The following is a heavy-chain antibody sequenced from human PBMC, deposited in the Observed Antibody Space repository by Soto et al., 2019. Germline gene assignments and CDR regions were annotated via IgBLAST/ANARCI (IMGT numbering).Heavy chain of an antibody. Sequence: QVQLVQSGAEVKKPGASVKISCKTSEYTFTSYFIHWVRQAPGQGLEWMGIINPHDDTKMYARKFQGRITMTRDTSTSIVFMELSSLRSDDTAMHYCATTFSGERGSYYSANWGQGTLVTVSS. CDR1: EYTFTSYF. D-gene: IGHD3-3*01. V-gene: IGHV1-46*01. J-gene: IGHJ4*02. CDR3: ATTFSGERGSYYSAN. CDR2: INPHDDTK.